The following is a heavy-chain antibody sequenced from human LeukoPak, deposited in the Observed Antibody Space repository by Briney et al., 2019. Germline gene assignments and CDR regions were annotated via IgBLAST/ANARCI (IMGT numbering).Heavy chain of an antibody. CDR2: IYYSGST. J-gene: IGHJ4*02. CDR3: ARVPRSYYDSSGYIDY. D-gene: IGHD3-22*01. Sequence: SQTLSVTCTVSGGSISSGDYYWNWIRQPPGKGLEWIGYIYYSGSTYYNPSLKSRVTISVDTSKNQFSLKLSSVTAADTAVYYCARVPRSYYDSSGYIDYWGQGTLVTVSS. V-gene: IGHV4-30-4*01. CDR1: GGSISSGDYY.